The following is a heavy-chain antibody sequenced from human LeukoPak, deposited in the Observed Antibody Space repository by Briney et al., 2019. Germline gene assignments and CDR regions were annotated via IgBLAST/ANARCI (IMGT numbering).Heavy chain of an antibody. V-gene: IGHV4-59*01. CDR3: ARDRVGATTGFDY. Sequence: PSQTLSLTCAVSGGSISSYYRSWIRQPPGKGLEWIGYIYYSGSTNYNPSLKSRVTISVDTSKNQFSLKLSSVTAADTAVYYCARDRVGATTGFDYWGQGTLVTVSS. CDR1: GGSISSYY. CDR2: IYYSGST. J-gene: IGHJ4*02. D-gene: IGHD1-26*01.